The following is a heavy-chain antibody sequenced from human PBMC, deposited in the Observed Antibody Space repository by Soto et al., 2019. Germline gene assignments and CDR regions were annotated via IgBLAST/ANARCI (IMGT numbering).Heavy chain of an antibody. V-gene: IGHV5-51*01. CDR1: GYSFTSYW. Sequence: EVQLVQSGAEVKKPGESLKISCKGSGYSFTSYWIGWVRQMPGKGLEWMGIIYPGDSDTRYSPSFQGQVTISADKSISTAYLQWSSRKASDTAMYYCARHIVLVPAVTPVDTAMEKDHYYYYYGMDVWGQGTTVTVSS. J-gene: IGHJ6*02. CDR3: ARHIVLVPAVTPVDTAMEKDHYYYYYGMDV. CDR2: IYPGDSDT. D-gene: IGHD2-2*02.